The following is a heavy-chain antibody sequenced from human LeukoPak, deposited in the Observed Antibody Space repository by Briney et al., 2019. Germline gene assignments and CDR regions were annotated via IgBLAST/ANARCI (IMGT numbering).Heavy chain of an antibody. CDR1: ASSFTAYY. V-gene: IGHV3-11*05. Sequence: GQSLTLSCTASASSFTAYYMSCISQAQGKGLEWVSSISRSSRERIYANSVKGWRTISRDTSKNTTYREVNSLRAEDTAVYYCATDPTVAGTSEYFQHWGQGTLVTVSS. D-gene: IGHD6-19*01. CDR3: ATDPTVAGTSEYFQH. J-gene: IGHJ1*01. CDR2: ISRSSRER.